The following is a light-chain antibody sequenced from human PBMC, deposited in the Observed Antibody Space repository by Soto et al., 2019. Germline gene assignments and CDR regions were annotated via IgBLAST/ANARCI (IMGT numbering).Light chain of an antibody. CDR1: QSISSW. CDR2: KAS. Sequence: DIQMAQSPSTLSASLGDRFTITCRASQSISSWLAWYQQKPGKAPKLLIYKASTLESGVPSNFSGSGSGTEFTLTISSLQPEDFATYYCQQYNAYPWTFGQGTKVDIK. V-gene: IGKV1-5*03. CDR3: QQYNAYPWT. J-gene: IGKJ1*01.